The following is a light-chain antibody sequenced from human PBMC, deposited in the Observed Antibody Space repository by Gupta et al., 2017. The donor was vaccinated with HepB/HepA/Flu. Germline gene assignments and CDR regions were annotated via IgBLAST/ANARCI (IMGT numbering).Light chain of an antibody. V-gene: IGLV3-9*01. J-gene: IGLJ2*01. CDR3: QVWDITTDNVV. Sequence: SYELPQPLSVSVALGQTARITCGGNNIGSKNVHWYQQKPGQAPVLVIYRDSNRPSEIPERFSGANSGNTATLTISRAQAGDEADYYCQVWDITTDNVVFGGGTDLTVL. CDR2: RDS. CDR1: NIGSKN.